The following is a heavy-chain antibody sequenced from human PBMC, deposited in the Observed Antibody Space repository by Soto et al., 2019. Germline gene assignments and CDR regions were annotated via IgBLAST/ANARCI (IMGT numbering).Heavy chain of an antibody. Sequence: SETLSLSCAVSGGSIMRSNWWSCVRQPPGKGLEWIGEIYHSGSTNYNPSLKSRVTISVDKSKNQFSLKLSSVTAADTAVYYCARAPDLVPAAIDYYYYGMDVWGQGTTVT. J-gene: IGHJ6*02. D-gene: IGHD2-2*01. CDR3: ARAPDLVPAAIDYYYYGMDV. V-gene: IGHV4-4*02. CDR2: IYHSGST. CDR1: GGSIMRSNW.